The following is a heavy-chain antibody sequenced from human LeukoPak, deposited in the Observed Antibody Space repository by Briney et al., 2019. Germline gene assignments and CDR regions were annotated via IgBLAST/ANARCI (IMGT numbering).Heavy chain of an antibody. CDR2: INAGNGNT. CDR1: GYTFTSYA. V-gene: IGHV1-3*01. D-gene: IGHD5-18*01. Sequence: ASVKVSCKASGYTFTSYAMHWVRQAPGQRLEWMGWINAGNGNTKYSQKFQSRVTITRDTSASTAYMELSSLRSEDTAVYYCARVGGYSYGYLDWYFDLWGRGTLVTVSS. CDR3: ARVGGYSYGYLDWYFDL. J-gene: IGHJ2*01.